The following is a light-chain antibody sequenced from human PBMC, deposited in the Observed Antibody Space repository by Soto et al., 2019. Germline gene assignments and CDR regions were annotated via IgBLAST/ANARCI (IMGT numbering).Light chain of an antibody. J-gene: IGLJ1*01. CDR3: TSYTSSITYV. CDR2: EVS. CDR1: SSDGGGYNY. Sequence: QSVLTQPAAVSGSPGQPNSISCTGTSSDGGGYNYVSWYQQHPGKAPKLMIYEVSNRPSGVSNRFSGSKSGNTASLTISGLQAEDEADYYCTSYTSSITYVFGTGPKVTVL. V-gene: IGLV2-14*01.